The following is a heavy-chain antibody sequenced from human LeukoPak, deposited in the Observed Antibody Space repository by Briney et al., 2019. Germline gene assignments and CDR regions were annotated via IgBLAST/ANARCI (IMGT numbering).Heavy chain of an antibody. J-gene: IGHJ4*02. V-gene: IGHV1-18*01. Sequence: ASVKVSCKASGYTFTSYGISWVRQAPGQGLEWMGWISAYNGNTNYAQRFQGRVTMTTDTSTSTAYMELRGLRSDDTAVYYCARINPAVSYMISSHWGQGTLVTVSS. CDR2: ISAYNGNT. CDR1: GYTFTSYG. CDR3: ARINPAVSYMISSH. D-gene: IGHD3-22*01.